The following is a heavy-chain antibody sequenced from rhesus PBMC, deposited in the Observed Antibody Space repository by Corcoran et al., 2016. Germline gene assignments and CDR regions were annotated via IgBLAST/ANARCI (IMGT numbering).Heavy chain of an antibody. CDR3: AAGRTGYYMRGYNRFDV. D-gene: IGHD3-3*01. Sequence: QVTLKESGPALVKPTQTLTLTCTFSGFSLSTSGMGVGWIHQPPGKALEWLASIHWDDNKYYNTSRKSRLTISKDTSKTQVVLTMTNMDPVDTATYYCAAGRTGYYMRGYNRFDVWGPGVLVTVSS. V-gene: IGHV2S1*01. CDR1: GFSLSTSGMG. J-gene: IGHJ5-1*01. CDR2: IHWDDNK.